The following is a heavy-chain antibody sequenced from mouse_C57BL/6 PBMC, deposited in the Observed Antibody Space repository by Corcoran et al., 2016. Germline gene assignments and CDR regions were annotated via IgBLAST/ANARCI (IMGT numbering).Heavy chain of an antibody. Sequence: QIQLVQSGPELKKPGETVKISCKASGYTFTTYGMSWVKQAPGKGLKWMGWINTYSGVPTYADDFKGRFAFSLETSASTAYLQINNLKNEDTATYFCARGDGKGAMDYWVQGTSVTFSS. J-gene: IGHJ4*01. D-gene: IGHD1-1*01. CDR1: GYTFTTYG. CDR2: INTYSGVP. CDR3: ARGDGKGAMDY. V-gene: IGHV9-3*01.